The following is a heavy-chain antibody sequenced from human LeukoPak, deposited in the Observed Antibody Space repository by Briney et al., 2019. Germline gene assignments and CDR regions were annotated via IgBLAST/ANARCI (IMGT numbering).Heavy chain of an antibody. J-gene: IGHJ3*02. V-gene: IGHV4-59*08. CDR1: GGSIRSYY. D-gene: IGHD3-10*01. CDR3: ASRSGSFSDALDI. CDR2: IHYSEST. Sequence: SETLSLTCTVSGGSIRSYYWGWIRQPPGKGLEWIGYIHYSESTKYNPSLKSRVTMSVDTSKNQFSLKLSSVTAADTAVYYCASRSGSFSDALDIWGQGTLVNVSS.